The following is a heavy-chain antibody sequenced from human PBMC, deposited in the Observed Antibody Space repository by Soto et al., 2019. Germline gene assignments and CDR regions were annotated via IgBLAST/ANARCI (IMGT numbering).Heavy chain of an antibody. J-gene: IGHJ3*02. CDR3: AADRSIVVVPAAPGDAFDI. CDR2: IVVGSGNT. CDR1: GFTFTSSA. D-gene: IGHD2-2*01. Sequence: SVKVSCKASGFTFTSSAVQWVRQARGQRLEWIGWIVVGSGNTNYAQKFQERVTITRDMSTSTAYMELSSLRSEDTAVYYCAADRSIVVVPAAPGDAFDIWGQGTMVTVSS. V-gene: IGHV1-58*01.